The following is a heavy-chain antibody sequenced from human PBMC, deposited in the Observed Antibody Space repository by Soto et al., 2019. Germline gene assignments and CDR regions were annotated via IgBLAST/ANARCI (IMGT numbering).Heavy chain of an antibody. Sequence: QVQLQESGPGLVKPSETLSLTCTVSGGSISSYYWSWIRQPAGKGLEWIGRIYTSGSTNYNPSLKSRVTMSVDTSKNQFSLKLSSVTTADTAVYYCARAQPVLRFLEWFDYWGQGTLVTVSS. D-gene: IGHD3-3*01. V-gene: IGHV4-4*07. J-gene: IGHJ4*02. CDR2: IYTSGST. CDR3: ARAQPVLRFLEWFDY. CDR1: GGSISSYY.